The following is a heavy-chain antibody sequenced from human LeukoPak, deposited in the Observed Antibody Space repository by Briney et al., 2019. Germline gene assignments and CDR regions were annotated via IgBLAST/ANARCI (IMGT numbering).Heavy chain of an antibody. V-gene: IGHV1-8*01. Sequence: VSVKVSCKASGYTFTSYDINWVRQATGQGLEWMGWMNPNSGNTGYAQKFQGRVTMTRNTSISTAYMELSSLRSEDTAVYYCARVYYDSSGWDYWGQGTLVTVSS. CDR2: MNPNSGNT. J-gene: IGHJ4*02. D-gene: IGHD3-22*01. CDR3: ARVYYDSSGWDY. CDR1: GYTFTSYD.